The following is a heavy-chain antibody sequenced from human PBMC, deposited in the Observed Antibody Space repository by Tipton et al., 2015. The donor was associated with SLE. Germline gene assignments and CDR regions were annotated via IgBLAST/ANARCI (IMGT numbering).Heavy chain of an antibody. D-gene: IGHD6-13*01. CDR1: GGSISSGDYY. Sequence: TLSLTCTVSGGSISSGDYYWSWIRQPPGKGLEWIGYIYYSGSTYYNPSLKSRITISVDTSKNQFSLKLSSVTAADTAVYYCARDGGSSWYPFDYWGQGTLVTVSS. J-gene: IGHJ4*02. CDR2: IYYSGST. CDR3: ARDGGSSWYPFDY. V-gene: IGHV4-30-4*01.